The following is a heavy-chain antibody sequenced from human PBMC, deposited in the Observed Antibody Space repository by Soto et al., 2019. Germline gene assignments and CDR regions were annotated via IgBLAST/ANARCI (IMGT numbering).Heavy chain of an antibody. CDR3: AKRAVGYGMDV. CDR1: GFTFSSYG. CDR2: ISYDGSNK. V-gene: IGHV3-30*18. J-gene: IGHJ6*02. Sequence: GGSLILSCAASGFTFSSYGMHWVRQAPGKGLEWVAVISYDGSNKYYADSVKGRFTISRDNSKNTLYLQMNSLRAEDTAVYYCAKRAVGYGMDVWGQGTTVTVSS. D-gene: IGHD6-13*01.